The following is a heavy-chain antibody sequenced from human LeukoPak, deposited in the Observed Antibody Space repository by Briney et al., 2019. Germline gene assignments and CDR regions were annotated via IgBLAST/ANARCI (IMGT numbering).Heavy chain of an antibody. CDR3: ASLLLSRSGRSYYFDY. Sequence: SETLSLTCAVYGGSFSGYYWSWIRQPPGKGLEWIGEINHSGSTNYNPSLKSRVTISVDTSKNQFPLKLTSVTAADTAVYFCASLLLSRSGRSYYFDYWGLGTQVTVSS. V-gene: IGHV4-34*01. D-gene: IGHD3-10*01. J-gene: IGHJ4*02. CDR2: INHSGST. CDR1: GGSFSGYY.